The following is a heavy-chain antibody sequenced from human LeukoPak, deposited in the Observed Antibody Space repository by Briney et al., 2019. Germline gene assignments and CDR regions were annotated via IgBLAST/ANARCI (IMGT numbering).Heavy chain of an antibody. CDR1: GYTFTSYG. CDR3: AREEGYSGYDSNWFDP. CDR2: ISAYNGNT. J-gene: IGHJ5*02. Sequence: ASVKVSCKASGYTFTSYGISWVRQAPGQGLEWMGWISAYNGNTNYAQKLQGRVTMTTDTSTSTAYMEPRSLRSDDTAVYYCAREEGYSGYDSNWFDPWGQGTLVTVSS. V-gene: IGHV1-18*01. D-gene: IGHD5-12*01.